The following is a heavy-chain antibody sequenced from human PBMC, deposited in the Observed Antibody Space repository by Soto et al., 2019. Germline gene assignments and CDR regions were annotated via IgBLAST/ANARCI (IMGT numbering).Heavy chain of an antibody. CDR1: GGSISSGGYY. CDR3: ARLGWIGELDY. Sequence: SETLSLTCTVSGGSISSGGYYWSWIRQPPGKGLEWIGYIYHSGSTYYNPSLKSRVTISVDRSKNQFSLKLSSVTAADTAVYYCARLGWIGELDYWGQGTLVTVSS. D-gene: IGHD1-26*01. V-gene: IGHV4-30-2*01. J-gene: IGHJ4*02. CDR2: IYHSGST.